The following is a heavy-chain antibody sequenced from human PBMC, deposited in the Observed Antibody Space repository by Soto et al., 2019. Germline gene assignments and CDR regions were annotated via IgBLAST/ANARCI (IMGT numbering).Heavy chain of an antibody. V-gene: IGHV3-23*01. J-gene: IGHJ4*02. CDR1: EFTFSSYA. Sequence: GVSLRLSCAASEFTFSSYAMSWVRQAPGKGLEWVSAISGSGGSTYYADSVKGRFTISRDNSKNTLYLQMNSLRAEDTAVYYCAEAKDSPQGLDSSGFPFDYWGQGTLVTVS. CDR2: ISGSGGST. D-gene: IGHD3-22*01. CDR3: AEAKDSPQGLDSSGFPFDY.